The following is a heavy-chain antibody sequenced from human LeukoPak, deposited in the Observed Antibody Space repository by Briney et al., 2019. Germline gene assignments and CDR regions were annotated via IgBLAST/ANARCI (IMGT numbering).Heavy chain of an antibody. J-gene: IGHJ4*02. CDR2: IYPGDSDT. V-gene: IGHV5-51*01. D-gene: IGHD5-12*01. CDR1: GYSFTNYW. CDR3: ARRGIVATNSAVDY. Sequence: GESLKISCKGSGYSFTNYWIGWVRQMSGKGLEWMGIIYPGDSDTRYSPSFQGQVTISADESISTAYLQWSSLKASDTAMYYCARRGIVATNSAVDYWGQGTLVTVSS.